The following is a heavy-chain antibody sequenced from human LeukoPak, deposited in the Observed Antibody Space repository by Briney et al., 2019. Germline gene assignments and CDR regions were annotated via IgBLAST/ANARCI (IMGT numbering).Heavy chain of an antibody. J-gene: IGHJ4*02. V-gene: IGHV3-7*01. CDR3: AKTYYYSSGNF. CDR2: IKQDGGEK. CDR1: GFTFSSYW. D-gene: IGHD3-10*01. Sequence: PGGPLRLSRAASGFTFSSYWMSWVRQAPGKGLEWVANIKQDGGEKYYVDSVKGRFTISRDNAQNSLYLQMNSLRAEDTAMYYCAKTYYYSSGNFWGQGTLVTVSS.